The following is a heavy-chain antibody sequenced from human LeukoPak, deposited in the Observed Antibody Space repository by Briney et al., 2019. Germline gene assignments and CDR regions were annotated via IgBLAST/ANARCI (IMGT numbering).Heavy chain of an antibody. Sequence: ASVKVSCKASGYTFSNYGISWVRQAPGQGLEWMGWISGYNGNTNYAQKFQGRVTITADESTSTAYMELSSLRSEDTAVYYCARSYGDRYYYYYAMDVWGQGTTVTVSS. V-gene: IGHV1-18*01. J-gene: IGHJ6*02. CDR1: GYTFSNYG. CDR3: ARSYGDRYYYYYAMDV. D-gene: IGHD4-17*01. CDR2: ISGYNGNT.